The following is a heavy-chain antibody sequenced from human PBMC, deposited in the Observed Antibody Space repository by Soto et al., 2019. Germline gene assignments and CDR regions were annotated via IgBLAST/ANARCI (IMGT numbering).Heavy chain of an antibody. J-gene: IGHJ4*02. Sequence: EVQLVESGGGLVKPGGSLRLSCAVSGFTFSTYTMNWVRQAPGKGLEWVSYISGSGSTIYYADSVKGRFTTSRDNAKNSLYLQMNSLRDEDTALYYCAREGPVPPYYFYDYWGQGTLVTVSS. V-gene: IGHV3-48*02. CDR2: ISGSGSTI. CDR3: AREGPVPPYYFYDY. CDR1: GFTFSTYT. D-gene: IGHD3-10*01.